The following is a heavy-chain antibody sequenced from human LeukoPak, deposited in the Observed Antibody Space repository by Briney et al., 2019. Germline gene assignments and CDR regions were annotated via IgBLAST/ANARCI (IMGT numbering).Heavy chain of an antibody. CDR2: MNPNSGNT. CDR1: GYTFSSYD. Sequence: GASVKVPCKASGYTFSSYDINWVRQATGQGLEWMGWMNPNSGNTGYAQKFQGRVTMTRNTSISTAYMELSSLRAEDTAVYYCARRGITLIRGVSDCWGQGTLVTVSS. J-gene: IGHJ4*02. V-gene: IGHV1-8*01. D-gene: IGHD3-10*01. CDR3: ARRGITLIRGVSDC.